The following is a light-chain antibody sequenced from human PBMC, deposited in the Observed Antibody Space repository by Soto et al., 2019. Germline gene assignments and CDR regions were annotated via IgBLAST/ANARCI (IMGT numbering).Light chain of an antibody. CDR3: QQYNSYST. Sequence: DIQMTQSPSTLSAYVGDRVTITCRASQSISSWLAWYQQKPGKAPKLLIYKASSLESGVPSRFSGSGSGTDFTLTLSSLQPDDFATYYCQQYNSYSTFGQGTKVDIK. J-gene: IGKJ1*01. CDR1: QSISSW. V-gene: IGKV1-5*03. CDR2: KAS.